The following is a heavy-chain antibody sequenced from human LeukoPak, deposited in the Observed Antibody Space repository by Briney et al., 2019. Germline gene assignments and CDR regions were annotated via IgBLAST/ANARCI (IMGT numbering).Heavy chain of an antibody. Sequence: ASVKVSCKASGYIYTAHYIHWVRQAPGQGREWMGWINPNNGVTNYAQKFQGRVTMTRDTSITTAYMELSSLRSGDTAVYYCVRIYYGPDYWGQGTLVTVSS. V-gene: IGHV1-2*02. CDR2: INPNNGVT. J-gene: IGHJ4*02. CDR3: VRIYYGPDY. D-gene: IGHD4-17*01. CDR1: GYIYTAHY.